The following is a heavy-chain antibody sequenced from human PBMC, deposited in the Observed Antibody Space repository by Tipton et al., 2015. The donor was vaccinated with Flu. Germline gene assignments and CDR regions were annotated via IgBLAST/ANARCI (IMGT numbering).Heavy chain of an antibody. CDR3: ARERSRSPSAGVNYFDY. CDR1: GGSISSSSHY. Sequence: TLSLTCTVSGGSISSSSHYWGWIRQAPGKGQEWIGSSAYSVSTYYNPSLKSRVTISVATSKNQFSLKLSSVTAADTAVYYCARERSRSPSAGVNYFDYWGQETVVTVSS. J-gene: IGHJ4*02. V-gene: IGHV4-39*07. D-gene: IGHD1-26*01. CDR2: SAYSVST.